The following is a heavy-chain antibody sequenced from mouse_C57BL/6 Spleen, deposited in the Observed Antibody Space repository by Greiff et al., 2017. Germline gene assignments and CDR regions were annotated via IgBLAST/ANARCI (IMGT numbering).Heavy chain of an antibody. CDR1: GYTFTDYY. CDR2: INPYNGGT. D-gene: IGHD3-2*02. CDR3: ARGVTAQAEFDY. J-gene: IGHJ2*01. V-gene: IGHV1-19*01. Sequence: EVQLHQSGPVLVQPGASVKMSCKASGYTFTDYYMNWVKQSHGKSLEWIGVINPYNGGTSYNQKFKGKATLTVDKSSSTAYMELNSLTSEDSAVYYCARGVTAQAEFDYWGQGTTLTVSS.